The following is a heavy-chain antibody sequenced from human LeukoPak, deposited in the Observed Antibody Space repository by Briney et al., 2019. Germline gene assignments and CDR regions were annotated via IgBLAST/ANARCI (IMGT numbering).Heavy chain of an antibody. CDR1: GGSFSGYY. D-gene: IGHD5-24*01. J-gene: IGHJ4*01. CDR2: INHSGST. Sequence: SETLSLTCAVYGGSFSGYYWSWIRQSPGKGLEWIGKINHSGSTNYSPSLKSRVTISIDTSKNQFSLKLNSMTAADTAVYYCARGEGARDGYNYAGPFYFDYWGHGTLVTVSS. V-gene: IGHV4-34*01. CDR3: ARGEGARDGYNYAGPFYFDY.